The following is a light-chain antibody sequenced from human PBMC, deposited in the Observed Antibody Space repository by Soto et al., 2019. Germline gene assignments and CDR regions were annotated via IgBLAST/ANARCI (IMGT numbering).Light chain of an antibody. V-gene: IGLV3-21*02. CDR3: QVWDSTSDHYV. CDR2: DDS. Sequence: SYELTQPPSLAVAPGQTASIACGGNDIGTKSVHWYQQKPGQAPVVGVYDDSDRPLGIPERFSGSNSGNTATLTIRRVEVRDEADYICQVWDSTSDHYVFATGLQVTV. J-gene: IGLJ1*01. CDR1: DIGTKS.